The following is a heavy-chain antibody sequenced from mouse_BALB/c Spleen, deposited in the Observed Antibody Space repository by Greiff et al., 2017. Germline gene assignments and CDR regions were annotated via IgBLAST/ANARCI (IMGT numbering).Heavy chain of an antibody. CDR1: GYTFTSYV. CDR2: INPYNDGT. V-gene: IGHV1-14*01. CDR3: ARGTDY. Sequence: VQLKESGPELVKPGASVKMSCKASGYTFTSYVMHWVKQKPGQGLEWIGYINPYNDGTKYNEKFKGKATLTSDKSSSTAYMELSSLTSGDTAVYYCARGTDYWGQGTTLTVSS. J-gene: IGHJ2*01.